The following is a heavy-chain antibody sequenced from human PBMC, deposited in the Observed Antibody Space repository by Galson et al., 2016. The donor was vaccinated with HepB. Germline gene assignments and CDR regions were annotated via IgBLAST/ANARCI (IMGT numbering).Heavy chain of an antibody. V-gene: IGHV3-30*18. CDR3: AKDLNSMVAIFGVVIDH. CDR2: ISNDGSNK. J-gene: IGHJ4*02. Sequence: SLRLSCAASGFTFRTYGMHWVRQAPGKGLEWVAIISNDGSNKDYADSVKGRFTISRDNSKNTLYLQMNSLGAEDTAVYYCAKDLNSMVAIFGVVIDHWGQGTLVTVSS. CDR1: GFTFRTYG. D-gene: IGHD3-3*01.